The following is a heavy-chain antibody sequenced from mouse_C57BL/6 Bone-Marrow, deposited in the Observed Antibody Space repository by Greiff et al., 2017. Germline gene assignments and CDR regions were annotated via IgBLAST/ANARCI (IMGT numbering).Heavy chain of an antibody. J-gene: IGHJ1*03. CDR2: IDPSDRYT. V-gene: IGHV1-50*01. Sequence: VKLQQPGAELVKPGASVKLSCKASGYTFTSYWMQWVKQRPGQGLEWIGEIDPSDRYTNYNQKFKGKATLTVDTSSSTAYMQRSSLTSEDSAVYYCAREGLLGYFDVWGTGTTVTVSS. CDR1: GYTFTSYW. D-gene: IGHD2-3*01. CDR3: AREGLLGYFDV.